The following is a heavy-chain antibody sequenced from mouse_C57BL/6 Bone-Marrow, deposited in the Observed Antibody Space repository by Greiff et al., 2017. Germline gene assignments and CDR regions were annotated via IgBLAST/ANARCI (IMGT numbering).Heavy chain of an antibody. Sequence: VQLQQSGPELVKPGASVKISCKASGYTFTDYYMNWVKQSPGQSLEWIGDINPNNGGTSYNQKFKGKATLTVDKSSSTAYMELRSLTSEDSAVYDCSRVAAYYSKGSYFDYWGQGTTLTVSS. J-gene: IGHJ2*01. CDR3: SRVAAYYSKGSYFDY. CDR1: GYTFTDYY. CDR2: INPNNGGT. V-gene: IGHV1-26*01. D-gene: IGHD2-5*01.